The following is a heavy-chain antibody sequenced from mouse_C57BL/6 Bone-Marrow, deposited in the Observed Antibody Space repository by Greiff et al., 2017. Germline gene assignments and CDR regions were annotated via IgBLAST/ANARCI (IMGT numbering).Heavy chain of an antibody. CDR3: ARKGLLRYLYAMDY. Sequence: VMLVESGPGLVAPSQSLSITCTVSGFSLTSYAISWVRQPPGKGLEWLGVIWTGGGTNYNSALKSRLSISKDNSKSQVFLKMNSLQTDDTARYYCARKGLLRYLYAMDYWGQGTSVTVSS. V-gene: IGHV2-9-1*01. J-gene: IGHJ4*01. CDR2: IWTGGGT. CDR1: GFSLTSYA. D-gene: IGHD1-1*01.